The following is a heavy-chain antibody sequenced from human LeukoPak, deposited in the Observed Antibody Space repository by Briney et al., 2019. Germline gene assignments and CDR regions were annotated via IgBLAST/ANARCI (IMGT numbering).Heavy chain of an antibody. V-gene: IGHV1-46*01. CDR3: ARRKTPGGTTAAFDY. Sequence: GESLKISCKGSGYSFTSYWIGWVRQAPGQGLEWMGIINPSGGDTSYAQKFQGRVTMTRDTSTSTVYMELTSLRSEDTAVYYCARRKTPGGTTAAFDYWGQGTLVTVSS. D-gene: IGHD1-1*01. J-gene: IGHJ4*02. CDR2: INPSGGDT. CDR1: GYSFTSYW.